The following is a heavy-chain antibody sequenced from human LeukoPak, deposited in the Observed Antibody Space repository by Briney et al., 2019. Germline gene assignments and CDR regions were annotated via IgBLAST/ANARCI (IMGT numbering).Heavy chain of an antibody. CDR2: INHSGST. CDR1: GGSFSGYY. Sequence: SETLSLTCAVYGGSFSGYYWSWIRQPPGKGLEWIGEINHSGSTNYTPSLKSRVTISVDTSKNQFSLKLSSVTAADTAVYYCARGYCSSTSCYLSYYYGMDVWGQGTTVTVSS. V-gene: IGHV4-34*01. J-gene: IGHJ6*02. CDR3: ARGYCSSTSCYLSYYYGMDV. D-gene: IGHD2-2*01.